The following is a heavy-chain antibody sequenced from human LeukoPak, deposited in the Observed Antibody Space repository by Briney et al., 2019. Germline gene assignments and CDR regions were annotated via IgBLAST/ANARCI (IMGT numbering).Heavy chain of an antibody. J-gene: IGHJ4*02. V-gene: IGHV4-4*07. D-gene: IGHD3-10*01. CDR3: ARAKFSTYYPQGFYFDY. Sequence: SETLSLTCTVSGGSISSYYWSWIRQPAGKGLEWIGRIYTSGSTNYNPSLKSRVTMSVDTSKKQFSLKLSSVAAADTAVYYCARAKFSTYYPQGFYFDYWGQGTLVTVSS. CDR1: GGSISSYY. CDR2: IYTSGST.